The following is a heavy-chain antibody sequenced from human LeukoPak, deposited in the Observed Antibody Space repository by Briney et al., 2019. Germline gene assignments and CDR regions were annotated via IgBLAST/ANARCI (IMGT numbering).Heavy chain of an antibody. CDR3: AREMYCSGGSCYGDAFDI. CDR2: IYSGGST. V-gene: IGHV3-66*01. Sequence: PGGSLRLSCAASGFTVSNKYMSWVRQAPGRGLEWVSVIYSGGSTYYADSVKGRFSISRDKSKNTLYLQMNSLRAEDTALYYCAREMYCSGGSCYGDAFDIWGQGTMVTVPS. CDR1: GFTVSNKY. J-gene: IGHJ3*02. D-gene: IGHD2-15*01.